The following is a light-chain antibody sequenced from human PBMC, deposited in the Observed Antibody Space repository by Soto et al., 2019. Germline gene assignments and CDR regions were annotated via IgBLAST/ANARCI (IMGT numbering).Light chain of an antibody. V-gene: IGKV3-20*01. CDR1: QSVSSSY. Sequence: EIVLTQSPGTLSLSPGERATLSCRASQSVSSSYLAWYQQKPGQAPMLLIYDTSSRATGIPDRFRGSGSGTDFTLAISRLEPEDFAVYYCQQCGSSPSFGQGTKVELK. CDR3: QQCGSSPS. CDR2: DTS. J-gene: IGKJ1*01.